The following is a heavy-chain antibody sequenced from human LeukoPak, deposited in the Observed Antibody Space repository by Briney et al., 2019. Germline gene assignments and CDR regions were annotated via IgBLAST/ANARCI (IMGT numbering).Heavy chain of an antibody. Sequence: ASVKVSCKASGYTFTGYYMHWVRQAPGQGLEWMGWINPNSGGTNYAQKFQGWVTMTRGTSISTAYMELSRLRSDDTAVYYCARDPPTYSSSGHNWFDPWGQGTLVIVSS. J-gene: IGHJ5*02. CDR2: INPNSGGT. CDR3: ARDPPTYSSSGHNWFDP. CDR1: GYTFTGYY. V-gene: IGHV1-2*04. D-gene: IGHD6-6*01.